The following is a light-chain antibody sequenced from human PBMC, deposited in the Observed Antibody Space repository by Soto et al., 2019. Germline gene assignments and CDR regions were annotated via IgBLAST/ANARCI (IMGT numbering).Light chain of an antibody. Sequence: QSALTQPRSVSGSPGQSVTISCTGNSSDVGGYNYVSWYRQHPGKAPKLMIYDVTKRPSGVPDRFSGSKSGNTASLTISGLQAEDEADYYCCSSAGTSTSVFGGGTKLTVL. V-gene: IGLV2-11*01. CDR1: SSDVGGYNY. J-gene: IGLJ3*02. CDR2: DVT. CDR3: CSSAGTSTSV.